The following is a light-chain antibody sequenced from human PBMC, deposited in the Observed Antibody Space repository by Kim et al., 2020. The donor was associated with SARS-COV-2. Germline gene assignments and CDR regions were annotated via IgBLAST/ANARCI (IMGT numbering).Light chain of an antibody. CDR1: SSDVGVYNY. CDR3: CSYAGSYTWV. J-gene: IGLJ3*02. Sequence: QSVSISCTVTSSDVGVYNYVSWYQQHPGKAPKLMMDDVSKRPSGVPDRFSGSKSGNTASLTISGLQAEDEADYYCCSYAGSYTWVFGGGTKLTVL. V-gene: IGLV2-11*01. CDR2: DVS.